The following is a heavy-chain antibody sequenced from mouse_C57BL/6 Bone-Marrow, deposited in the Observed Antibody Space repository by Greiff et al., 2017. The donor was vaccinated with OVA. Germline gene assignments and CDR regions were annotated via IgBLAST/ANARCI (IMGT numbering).Heavy chain of an antibody. D-gene: IGHD4-1*01. V-gene: IGHV1-42*01. Sequence: EVQLQQSGPELVKPGASVKISCKASGYSFTGYYMNWVKQSPEKSLEWIGEITPSTGGTTYNQKFKTKATLTVDKSSSTAYMLLTSLTSEDSAFYYCARGGTSPFAYWGQGTLVTVSA. CDR3: ARGGTSPFAY. CDR2: ITPSTGGT. CDR1: GYSFTGYY. J-gene: IGHJ3*01.